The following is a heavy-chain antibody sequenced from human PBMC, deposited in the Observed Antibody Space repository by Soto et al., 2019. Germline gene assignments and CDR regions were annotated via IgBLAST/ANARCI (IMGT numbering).Heavy chain of an antibody. V-gene: IGHV1-46*01. Sequence: ASVKVSCKASGYTFTSYYMHWVRQAPGQGLEWMGIINPSGGSTSYAQKFQGRVTMTRDTSTSTVYMELSSLRSEDTAVYYCAILLDIVVVPAAMIDAFDIWGQGTMVTVSS. CDR1: GYTFTSYY. CDR3: AILLDIVVVPAAMIDAFDI. D-gene: IGHD2-2*01. J-gene: IGHJ3*02. CDR2: INPSGGST.